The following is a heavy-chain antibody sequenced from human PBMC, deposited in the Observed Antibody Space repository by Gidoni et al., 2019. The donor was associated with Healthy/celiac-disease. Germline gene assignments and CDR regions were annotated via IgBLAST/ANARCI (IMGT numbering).Heavy chain of an antibody. D-gene: IGHD2-2*01. J-gene: IGHJ6*03. V-gene: IGHV4-34*01. CDR1: GGSFSGYY. Sequence: VYGGSFSGYYWSWIRQPPGKGLEWIGEINHSGSTNYNPSLKSRVTISVDTSKNQFSLKLSSVTAADTAVYYCARGRSSWRYQLLTYYYYMDVWGKGTTVTVSS. CDR3: ARGRSSWRYQLLTYYYYMDV. CDR2: INHSGST.